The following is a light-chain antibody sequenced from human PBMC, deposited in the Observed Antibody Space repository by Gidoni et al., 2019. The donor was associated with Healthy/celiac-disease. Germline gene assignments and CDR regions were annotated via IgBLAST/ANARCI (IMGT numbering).Light chain of an antibody. CDR2: KDS. J-gene: IGLJ1*01. V-gene: IGLV3-25*03. Sequence: SYELTQPPSVSVSPGQTARITCPGDALPKQYAYWYQQKPGQAPVPVIYKDSERPSGIPERFSCSSSGTTVTLTISGVQAEDEADYYCQSADSSGTYVFGTGTKVTVL. CDR3: QSADSSGTYV. CDR1: ALPKQY.